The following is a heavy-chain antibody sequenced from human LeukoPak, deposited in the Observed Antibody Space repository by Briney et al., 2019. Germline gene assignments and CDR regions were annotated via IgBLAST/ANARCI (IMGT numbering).Heavy chain of an antibody. CDR1: GFIFSNYW. D-gene: IGHD1-26*01. CDR2: IRQDGSER. J-gene: IGHJ3*02. V-gene: IGHV3-7*01. CDR3: ARDRYSGSYFGAFDI. Sequence: PGGSLRLSCAASGFIFSNYWMSWVRQAPGKGLEWVANIRQDGSERYYVDSVKGRFTISRDNAKDSLSLQMNSLRAEDTAVYYCARDRYSGSYFGAFDIWGQGTMVTVSS.